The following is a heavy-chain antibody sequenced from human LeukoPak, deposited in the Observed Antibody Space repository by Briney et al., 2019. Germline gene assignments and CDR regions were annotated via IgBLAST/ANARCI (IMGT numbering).Heavy chain of an antibody. J-gene: IGHJ4*02. CDR3: AKDVRAAGPNDTFDY. CDR2: ISGSGGST. Sequence: PGGSLRLSCAAYGFTFSSYAMSWVRQAPGKGLEWVSAISGSGGSTYYADSVKGRFTISRDNSKNTLYLQMNSLRAEDTAVYHCAKDVRAAGPNDTFDYWGQGALVTVSS. CDR1: GFTFSSYA. D-gene: IGHD6-13*01. V-gene: IGHV3-23*01.